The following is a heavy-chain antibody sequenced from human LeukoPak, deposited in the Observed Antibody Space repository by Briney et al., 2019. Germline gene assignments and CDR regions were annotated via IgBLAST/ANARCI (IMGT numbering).Heavy chain of an antibody. V-gene: IGHV1-69*05. CDR2: IIPIFGTA. CDR3: ARDSHYYDSSGYWFEH. J-gene: IGHJ1*01. Sequence: SMKVSCKASGGTFSSYAISWVRQAPGQGLEWMGRIIPIFGTANYAQKFQGRVTITTDESTSTAYMELSSLRSEDTAVYYCARDSHYYDSSGYWFEHWGQGTLVTVSS. D-gene: IGHD3-22*01. CDR1: GGTFSSYA.